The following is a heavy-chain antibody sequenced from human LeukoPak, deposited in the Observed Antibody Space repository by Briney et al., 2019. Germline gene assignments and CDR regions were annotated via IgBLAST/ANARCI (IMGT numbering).Heavy chain of an antibody. D-gene: IGHD1-26*01. CDR2: IKQDGGEK. CDR3: ARDPLGRLSYPDI. J-gene: IGHJ3*02. Sequence: GGSLRLSCVASGFTFSSYWMSWVRQAPGKGLEWVANIKQDGGEKYYVDSVKGRFTISRDNAQKSLYLQMNSLSAEDTAVYYCARDPLGRLSYPDIWGQGTMVTVSS. V-gene: IGHV3-7*01. CDR1: GFTFSSYW.